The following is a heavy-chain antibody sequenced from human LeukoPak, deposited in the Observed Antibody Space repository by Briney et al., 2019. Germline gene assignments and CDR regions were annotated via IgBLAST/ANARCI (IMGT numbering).Heavy chain of an antibody. V-gene: IGHV1-8*02. J-gene: IGHJ3*02. CDR3: ARAGGSRVSNAFDI. Sequence: ASVKVSCKASGGTFSSFAINWVRQATGQGLEWMGWLKPNSGNTGYAQKFQGRVTMTRNTSMSTAYMELGSLRSEDTAVYYCARAGGSRVSNAFDIWGQGTMVTVSS. D-gene: IGHD4-23*01. CDR2: LKPNSGNT. CDR1: GGTFSSFA.